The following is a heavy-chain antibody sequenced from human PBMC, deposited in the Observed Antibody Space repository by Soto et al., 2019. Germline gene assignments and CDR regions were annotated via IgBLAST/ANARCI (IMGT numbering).Heavy chain of an antibody. CDR2: IYHGGST. Sequence: SETLSLTCTVSGGSISSSNWWSWVRQTPGKGLEWVGEIYHGGSTNYHPSLNSRVTISLDKPKNQFSLRLSSVTAADTAVYYCARDYGITPRPGRLGFDYWGQGILVTVSS. V-gene: IGHV4-4*02. CDR1: GGSISSSNW. D-gene: IGHD6-6*01. J-gene: IGHJ4*02. CDR3: ARDYGITPRPGRLGFDY.